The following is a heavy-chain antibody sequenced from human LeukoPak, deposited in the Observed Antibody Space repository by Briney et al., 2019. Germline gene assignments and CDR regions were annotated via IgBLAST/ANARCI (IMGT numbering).Heavy chain of an antibody. CDR1: GYSISSSNW. J-gene: IGHJ6*02. CDR3: ARVWFGGYAMDV. CDR2: IYYSGNT. V-gene: IGHV4-28*03. Sequence: PSDTLSLTCAVSGYSISSSNWWGWIRQPPGKGLEWLGYIYYSGNTYYSPSLKSRATMSVDTSKNQFSLKLSSVTAVDTAVYYCARVWFGGYAMDVWGQGTTITVSS. D-gene: IGHD3-10*01.